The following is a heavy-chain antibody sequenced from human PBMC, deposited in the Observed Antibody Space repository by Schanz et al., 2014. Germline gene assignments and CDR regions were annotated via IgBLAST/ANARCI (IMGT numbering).Heavy chain of an antibody. D-gene: IGHD6-13*01. V-gene: IGHV3-33*01. CDR3: AREQIMAAAGLVDY. CDR2: IWNNGVTK. J-gene: IGHJ4*01. Sequence: QAQLMKSGGGVVQPGTSLILSCSVSGFSLNTYGIHWFRQPAGKGLEWVAVIWNNGVTKYYADSVRGRFTISRDNAKNSLYLQMNSLRAEDTAVYYCAREQIMAAAGLVDYWGHGTLVTVSS. CDR1: GFSLNTYG.